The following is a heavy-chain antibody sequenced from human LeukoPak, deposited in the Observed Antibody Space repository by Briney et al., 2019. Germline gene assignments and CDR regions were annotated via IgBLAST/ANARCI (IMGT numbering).Heavy chain of an antibody. V-gene: IGHV3-23*01. J-gene: IGHJ4*02. Sequence: GVSLRLSCAASGFTFSSDAMSWVRQAPGKGLEWVSSISGSGGSTYYADSVKGRFTISRDNSKNTLYLQMSSLRAEDTAVYYCAKSPSVANFDYWGQGTLVTVSS. CDR3: AKSPSVANFDY. D-gene: IGHD6-19*01. CDR2: ISGSGGST. CDR1: GFTFSSDA.